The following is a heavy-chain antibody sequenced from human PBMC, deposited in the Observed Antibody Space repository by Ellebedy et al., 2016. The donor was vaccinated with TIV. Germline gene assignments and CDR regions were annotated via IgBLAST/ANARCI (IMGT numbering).Heavy chain of an antibody. D-gene: IGHD3-10*01. CDR3: ASSGDPPRQLYYYGMDV. CDR2: IIPIFGTA. Sequence: SVKVSCXASGGTFSSYAISWVRQAPGQGLEWMGGIIPIFGTANYAQKFQGRVTITADESTSTAYMELSSLRSEDTAVYYCASSGDPPRQLYYYGMDVWGQGTTVTVSS. CDR1: GGTFSSYA. J-gene: IGHJ6*02. V-gene: IGHV1-69*13.